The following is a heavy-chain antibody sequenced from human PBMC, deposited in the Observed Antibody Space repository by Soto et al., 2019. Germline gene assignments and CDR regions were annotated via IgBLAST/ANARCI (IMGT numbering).Heavy chain of an antibody. J-gene: IGHJ4*02. CDR1: GFTFGTSG. D-gene: IGHD3-9*01. CDR3: TKDSGYDSTD. CDR2: LSGDNNTDT. Sequence: GGSLRLSCVASGFTFGTSGMSWVRQARGKGLEGISGLSGDNNTDTKYADSVKGRFTISRDNSKSTRYLQMHSLRVEDTALYYCTKDSGYDSTDWGLGTLVTVSS. V-gene: IGHV3-23*01.